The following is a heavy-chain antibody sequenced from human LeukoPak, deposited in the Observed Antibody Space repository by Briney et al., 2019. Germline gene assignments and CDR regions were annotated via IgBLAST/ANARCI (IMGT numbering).Heavy chain of an antibody. CDR1: GFTFSTYA. CDR3: AKDIGSTSLYNWFDP. Sequence: GRSLRLSCTVSGFTFSTYAMHWLRQAPGKGLEWVAVIAYDGCNKYYVVSVKGRFTISRDNSEKTLYLQMTSLRAEDTAVYYCAKDIGSTSLYNWFDPWGQGTLVTVSS. CDR2: IAYDGCNK. V-gene: IGHV3-33*03. D-gene: IGHD2-2*01. J-gene: IGHJ5*02.